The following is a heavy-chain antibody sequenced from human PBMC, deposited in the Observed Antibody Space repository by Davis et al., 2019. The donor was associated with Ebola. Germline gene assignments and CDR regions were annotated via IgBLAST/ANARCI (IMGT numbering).Heavy chain of an antibody. D-gene: IGHD4-17*01. CDR3: AKDQVPDGVWTMDH. CDR1: GFTFSSYG. V-gene: IGHV3-30*02. J-gene: IGHJ4*02. CDR2: VRSHGSDD. Sequence: PSETLSLTCAASGFTFSSYGMHWVRQAPGKGLEWVAFVRSHGSDDHYADSVKGRFTISRDISKNTLYLQMNSLRGEDTAIYYCAKDQVPDGVWTMDHWGRGALVTVSS.